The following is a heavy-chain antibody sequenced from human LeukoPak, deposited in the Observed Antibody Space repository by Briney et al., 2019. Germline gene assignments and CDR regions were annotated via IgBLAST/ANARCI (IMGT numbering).Heavy chain of an antibody. CDR2: ISGSGGST. D-gene: IGHD3-16*01. Sequence: GGSLRLSCAASGFTSSSYAMSWVRQAPGKGLEWVSAISGSGGSTYYADSVKGRFTISRDNSKNTLYLQMNSLRAEDTAVYYCAKDLRRGGVTDGNYFDYWGQGTLVTVSS. CDR3: AKDLRRGGVTDGNYFDY. J-gene: IGHJ4*02. CDR1: GFTSSSYA. V-gene: IGHV3-23*01.